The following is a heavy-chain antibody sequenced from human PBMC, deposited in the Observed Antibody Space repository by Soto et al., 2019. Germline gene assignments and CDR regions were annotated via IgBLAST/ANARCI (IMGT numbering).Heavy chain of an antibody. CDR3: ARVRRSTVTYYYYYYMDV. D-gene: IGHD4-4*01. CDR1: GYTFTSYG. J-gene: IGHJ6*03. V-gene: IGHV1-18*01. Sequence: ASVKVSCKASGYTFTSYGISWVRQAPGQGLEWMGWISAYNGNTNYAQKLQGRVTMTTDTSTSTAYMELRSLRSDDTAVYYCARVRRSTVTYYYYYYMDVWGKGTTVTVSS. CDR2: ISAYNGNT.